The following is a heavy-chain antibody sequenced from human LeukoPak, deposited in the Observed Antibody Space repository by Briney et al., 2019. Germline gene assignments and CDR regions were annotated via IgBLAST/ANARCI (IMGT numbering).Heavy chain of an antibody. CDR1: GFTFSTYD. CDR3: ARATVIGNAPVPGYMDV. CDR2: IGTIGDT. V-gene: IGHV3-13*01. Sequence: GGSLRLSCAASGFTFSTYDMHWVRQVSGKGLEWVSSIGTIGDTFYPGSVKCRFTISRENAKNSLYLQMNGLRAGDTAVYYCARATVIGNAPVPGYMDVWGKGTTVTVSS. D-gene: IGHD2-21*01. J-gene: IGHJ6*03.